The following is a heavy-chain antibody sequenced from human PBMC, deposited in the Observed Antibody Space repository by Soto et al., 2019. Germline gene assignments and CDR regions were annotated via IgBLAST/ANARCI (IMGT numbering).Heavy chain of an antibody. V-gene: IGHV6-1*01. Sequence: SQTLSLTCVISGDTVSSNTAGWNWIRQSPSRGLEWLGRTFYRSRWSNDYAVAVQSRITIAADTSKNQFSLQLNSVTPEDTAVYYCARDLSYDSGTGHYKPYYFDDWGQGALVTVSS. CDR1: GDTVSSNTAG. CDR2: TFYRSRWSN. CDR3: ARDLSYDSGTGHYKPYYFDD. D-gene: IGHD3-3*01. J-gene: IGHJ4*02.